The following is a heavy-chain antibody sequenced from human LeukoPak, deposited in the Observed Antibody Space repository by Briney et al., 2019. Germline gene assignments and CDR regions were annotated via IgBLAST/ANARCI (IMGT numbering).Heavy chain of an antibody. CDR1: GYSFTSYW. CDR2: IYPGDSDT. D-gene: IGHD6-19*01. V-gene: IGHV5-51*01. J-gene: IGHJ3*02. Sequence: AESLKISCKGSGYSFTSYWIGWVRQMPGKGLEWTGIIYPGDSDTRYSPSFQGQVTISADKSISTAYLQWSSLKASDTAMYYCARLRVAVAATDAFDIWGQGTMVTVSS. CDR3: ARLRVAVAATDAFDI.